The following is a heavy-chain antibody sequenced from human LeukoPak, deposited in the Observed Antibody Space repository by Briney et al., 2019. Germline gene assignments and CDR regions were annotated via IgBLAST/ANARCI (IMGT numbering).Heavy chain of an antibody. CDR3: ARHQLRGYNYHYYGMDV. J-gene: IGHJ6*02. D-gene: IGHD1-1*01. CDR2: VYPCDSDT. Sequence: GESLKIFCKGSGYSFTSYWIGWVRQMAPKGREGMGIVYPCDSDTRYSPSSQDQVSIFARNVTNTAFLQWSSLKASDTAMYYSARHQLRGYNYHYYGMDVWGQGTTVTVSS. CDR1: GYSFTSYW. V-gene: IGHV5-51*01.